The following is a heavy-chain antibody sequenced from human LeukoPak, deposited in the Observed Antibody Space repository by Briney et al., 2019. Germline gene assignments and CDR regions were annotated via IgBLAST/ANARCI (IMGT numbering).Heavy chain of an antibody. Sequence: KPSETLSLTCAVYGGSFNGYYWSWIRQLPGKGLEWIGESIHSGTTNYNPSLKSRVTISVDTSKNQFSLKLTSVSAADTALYYCARGSRSADQRFDSWGQGALVTVSS. V-gene: IGHV4-34*01. CDR1: GGSFNGYY. CDR2: SIHSGTT. CDR3: ARGSRSADQRFDS. D-gene: IGHD6-19*01. J-gene: IGHJ4*02.